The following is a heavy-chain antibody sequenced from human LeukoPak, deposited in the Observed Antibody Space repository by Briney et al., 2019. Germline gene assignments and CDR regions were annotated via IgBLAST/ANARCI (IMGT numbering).Heavy chain of an antibody. CDR3: ARRGGSGRSFDY. CDR1: GGSISSSSYY. V-gene: IGHV4-61*05. J-gene: IGHJ4*02. Sequence: SETLSLTCTVSGGSISSSSYYWGWIRQPPGKGLEWIGYIYYSGSTNFNPSLKSRVTISVDTSKNQFSLKVSSVTAADTAVYYCARRGGSGRSFDYWGQGTLVTVSS. D-gene: IGHD3-10*01. CDR2: IYYSGST.